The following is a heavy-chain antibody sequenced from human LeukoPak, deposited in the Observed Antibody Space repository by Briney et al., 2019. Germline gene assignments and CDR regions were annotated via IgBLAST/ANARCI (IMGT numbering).Heavy chain of an antibody. Sequence: SETLSLTCSVSGGSISSSSDYWGWVRQPPGTGLEWIGSIYHSETTYYNPSLKSRVIISVDTSKNQFSLKLNSVTAADTAVYYCGRPNPDSSGYYGSFDPWGQGILVTVSS. CDR1: GGSISSSSDY. V-gene: IGHV4-39*01. CDR2: IYHSETT. D-gene: IGHD3-22*01. J-gene: IGHJ5*02. CDR3: GRPNPDSSGYYGSFDP.